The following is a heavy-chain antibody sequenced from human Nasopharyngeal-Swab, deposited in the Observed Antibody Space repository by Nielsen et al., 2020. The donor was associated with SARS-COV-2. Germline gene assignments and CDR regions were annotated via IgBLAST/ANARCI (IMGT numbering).Heavy chain of an antibody. D-gene: IGHD5-18*01. V-gene: IGHV1-8*01. CDR3: AKGDPFGYLSGY. J-gene: IGHJ4*02. CDR2: MNPNNRNT. CDR1: GYIFTSYD. Sequence: ASVKVSCKASGYIFTSYDINWVRQATGQGLEWMGWMNPNNRNTGYAQKFQGRITMTGNTSISTAYMELSSLRSEDTAVYYCAKGDPFGYLSGYWGQGTLVTVSS.